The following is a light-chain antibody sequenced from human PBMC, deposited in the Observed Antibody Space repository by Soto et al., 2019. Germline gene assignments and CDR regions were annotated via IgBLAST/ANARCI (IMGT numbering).Light chain of an antibody. CDR1: SSNIGSNT. CDR2: SHN. V-gene: IGLV1-44*01. J-gene: IGLJ3*02. Sequence: QAVVTQPPSASGTPGQSVTISCSGRSSNIGSNTVNWYQQLPGMAPRLLIYSHNERPSGVPDRFSGSKSGTSASLAISGLQSDDEADYYCATWDDSLNGWVFGGGTKLTVL. CDR3: ATWDDSLNGWV.